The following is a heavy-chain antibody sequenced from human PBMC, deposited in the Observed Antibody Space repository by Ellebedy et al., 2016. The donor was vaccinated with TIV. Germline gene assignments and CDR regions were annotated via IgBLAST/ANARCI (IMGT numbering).Heavy chain of an antibody. J-gene: IGHJ5*02. CDR2: MNPKSGDT. V-gene: IGHV1-8*01. CDR3: SRGRTKGEDKWFDP. CDR1: GYTFTNFD. Sequence: ASVKVSCKASGYTFTNFDINWVRQASGQGLEWMGSMNPKSGDTVYSQKLQGRVTMTKNTPMNTAFMVLTSLRSEDTAVYYCSRGRTKGEDKWFDPWGQGTLVIVSS.